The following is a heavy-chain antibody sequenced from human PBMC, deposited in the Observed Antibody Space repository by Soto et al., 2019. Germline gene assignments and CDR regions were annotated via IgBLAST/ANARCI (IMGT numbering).Heavy chain of an antibody. D-gene: IGHD3-22*01. Sequence: EVQLVESGGGLIQPGGSLRLSCAASGFTVSSNYMSWVRQAPGKGLEWVSVIYSGGSTYYADSVKGRFTISRDNSKNTXYXXMNSLRAEDTAVYYCARCTEDYYYDSSGYYYYLDYWGQGTLVTVSS. CDR2: IYSGGST. CDR1: GFTVSSNY. J-gene: IGHJ4*02. V-gene: IGHV3-53*01. CDR3: ARCTEDYYYDSSGYYYYLDY.